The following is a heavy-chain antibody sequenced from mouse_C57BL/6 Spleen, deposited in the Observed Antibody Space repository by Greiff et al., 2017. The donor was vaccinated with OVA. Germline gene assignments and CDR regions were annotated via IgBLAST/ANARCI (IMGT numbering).Heavy chain of an antibody. Sequence: EVHLVESGGGLVKPGGSLKLSCAASGFTFSSYAMSWVRQTPEKRLEWVATISDGGSYTYYPDNVKGRFTISRDNAKNNLYLQMSHLKSEDTAMYYCARDYYGSSYPAGFAYWGQGTLVTVSA. V-gene: IGHV5-4*01. D-gene: IGHD1-1*01. J-gene: IGHJ3*01. CDR1: GFTFSSYA. CDR3: ARDYYGSSYPAGFAY. CDR2: ISDGGSYT.